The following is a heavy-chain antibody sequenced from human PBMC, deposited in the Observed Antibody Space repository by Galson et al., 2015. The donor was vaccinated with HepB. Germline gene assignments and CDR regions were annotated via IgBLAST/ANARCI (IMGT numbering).Heavy chain of an antibody. CDR3: ARDLFGSSWYGTFDY. V-gene: IGHV4-59*01. CDR1: GGSISSYY. J-gene: IGHJ4*02. CDR2: IYYSGST. D-gene: IGHD6-13*01. Sequence: SETLSLTCTVSGGSISSYYWSWIRQPPGKGLEWIGYIYYSGSTNYNPSLKSRVTISVDTSKNQFSLKLSSVTAADTAVYYCARDLFGSSWYGTFDYWGQGTLVTVSS.